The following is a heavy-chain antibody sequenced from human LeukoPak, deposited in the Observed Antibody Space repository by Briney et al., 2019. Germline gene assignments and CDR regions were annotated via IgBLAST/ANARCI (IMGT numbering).Heavy chain of an antibody. CDR2: IWYDGSNK. V-gene: IGHV3-33*01. CDR1: GFTFSSYG. Sequence: PGGSLRLSCAASGFTFSSYGMHWVRQAPGKGLEWVAVIWYDGSNKYYADSVKGRFTISRDNSKNTLYLQMNSLRGEDTAVYYCAREHYYGSGSYYAYYYYGMDVWGQGTTVTVSS. CDR3: AREHYYGSGSYYAYYYYGMDV. D-gene: IGHD3-10*01. J-gene: IGHJ6*02.